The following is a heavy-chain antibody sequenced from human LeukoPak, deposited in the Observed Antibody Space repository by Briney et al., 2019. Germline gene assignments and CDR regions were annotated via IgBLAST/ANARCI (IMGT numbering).Heavy chain of an antibody. V-gene: IGHV4-30-2*01. J-gene: IGHJ5*02. CDR1: GGSISSGGYS. D-gene: IGHD5-12*01. CDR3: ARALHGDINWFDP. CDR2: IYHSGST. Sequence: PSGTLSLTCAVSGGSISSGGYSWSWIRQPPGKGLEWIGYIYHSGSTYYNPSLKSRVTISVDRSKNQFSLKLSSVTAADTAVYYCARALHGDINWFDPWGQGTLVTVSS.